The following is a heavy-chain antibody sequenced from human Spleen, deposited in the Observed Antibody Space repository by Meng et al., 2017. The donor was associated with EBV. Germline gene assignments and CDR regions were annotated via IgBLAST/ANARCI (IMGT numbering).Heavy chain of an antibody. J-gene: IGHJ4*02. D-gene: IGHD6-19*01. CDR2: INHSGST. CDR3: ARGLQQGLAPEEFDS. CDR1: GGSFSGYY. V-gene: IGHV4-34*01. Sequence: QVQLQEWGAGLLKPSETLSVTCAVDGGSFSGYYWSWIRQPPGKGLQWIGDINHSGSTNYNPSLKSRVTISVDTSKNQFSLKLSSVTAADTAVYYCARGLQQGLAPEEFDSWGQGTLVTVSS.